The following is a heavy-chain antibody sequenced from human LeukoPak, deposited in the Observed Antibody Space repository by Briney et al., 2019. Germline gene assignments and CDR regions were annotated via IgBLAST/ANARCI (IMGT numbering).Heavy chain of an antibody. CDR1: GFTFSSNG. V-gene: IGHV3-30*02. J-gene: IGHJ4*02. Sequence: PGGSLRLSCAAPGFTFSSNGMHWFRQAQAKGRDWLAFIRYDGSNKYYADSVKGRFTISRDNSKNTLYLQMNSLRAEDTAVYYCAKERDTAMVTIDYWGQGTLVTVSS. D-gene: IGHD5-18*01. CDR2: IRYDGSNK. CDR3: AKERDTAMVTIDY.